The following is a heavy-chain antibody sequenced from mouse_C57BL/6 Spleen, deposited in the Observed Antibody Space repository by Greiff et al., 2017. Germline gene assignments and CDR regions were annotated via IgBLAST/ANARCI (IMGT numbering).Heavy chain of an antibody. CDR3: ARSDGGYYYAMDY. Sequence: VQLQPSGPELVKPGASVKISCKASGYAFSSSWMNWVKQRPGKGLEWIGRIYPGAGDTNYNGKFKGKATLTADKSSSTAYMQLSSLTSEDSAVYFCARSDGGYYYAMDYWGQGTSVTVSS. CDR1: GYAFSSSW. J-gene: IGHJ4*01. D-gene: IGHD2-3*01. V-gene: IGHV1-82*01. CDR2: IYPGAGDT.